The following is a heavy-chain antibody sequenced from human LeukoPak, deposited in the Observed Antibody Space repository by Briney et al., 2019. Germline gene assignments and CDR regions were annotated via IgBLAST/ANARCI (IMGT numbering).Heavy chain of an antibody. D-gene: IGHD6-19*01. CDR1: XFTXXNYV. CDR2: ISGSGDST. J-gene: IGHJ4*02. Sequence: ASXFTXXNYVMXWVRQAPGXGLEWASGISGSGDSTYYADSVKGRFTISRDNSKNTLYLQMNSLRVEDTAAYYCAKVRAPSGWFNSDSWGQGTLVTVSS. V-gene: IGHV3-23*01. CDR3: AKVRAPSGWFNSDS.